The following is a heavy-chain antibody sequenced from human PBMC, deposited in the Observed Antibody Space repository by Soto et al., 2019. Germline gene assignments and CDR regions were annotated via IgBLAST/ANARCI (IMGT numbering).Heavy chain of an antibody. V-gene: IGHV1-46*01. CDR3: AQETYYYGSGSSLHWFDP. CDR2: INPSGGST. CDR1: GYTFTSYY. D-gene: IGHD3-10*01. J-gene: IGHJ5*02. Sequence: ASVKVSCKASGYTFTSYYMHWVRRAPGQGLEWMGIINPSGGSTSYAQKFQGRVTMTRDTSTSTVYMELSSLRSEDTAVYYCAQETYYYGSGSSLHWFDPWGQGTLVTVSS.